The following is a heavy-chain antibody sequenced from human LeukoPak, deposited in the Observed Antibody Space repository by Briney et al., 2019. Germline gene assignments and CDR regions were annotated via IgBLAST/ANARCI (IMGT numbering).Heavy chain of an antibody. D-gene: IGHD2-15*01. J-gene: IGHJ4*02. CDR3: AIGGGGYCSGGSCYNY. CDR1: GFTFSSYA. V-gene: IGHV3-23*01. CDR2: ISGSGGST. Sequence: TGGSLRLSCAASGFTFSSYAMSWVRQAPGKGLEWVSAISGSGGSTYYADSVKGRFTISRDNSKNTLYLQMNSLRAEDTAVYYCAIGGGGYCSGGSCYNYWGQGTLVTVSS.